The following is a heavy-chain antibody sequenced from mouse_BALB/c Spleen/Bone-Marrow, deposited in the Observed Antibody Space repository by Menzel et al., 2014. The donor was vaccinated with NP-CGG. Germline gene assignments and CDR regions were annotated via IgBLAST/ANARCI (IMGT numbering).Heavy chain of an antibody. CDR1: GYSFTSYW. D-gene: IGHD1-1*01. V-gene: IGHV1-5*01. Sequence: VQLQQSGTVLARPGASVKMSCKASGYSFTSYWMHWVKQRPGQGLEWIGAIYPGNSDTSYNQKFKGKAKLTAVTSASTAYMELSSLTNEDSAVYYCTKGWYYGFDYWGQGTTLTVSS. CDR2: IYPGNSDT. J-gene: IGHJ2*01. CDR3: TKGWYYGFDY.